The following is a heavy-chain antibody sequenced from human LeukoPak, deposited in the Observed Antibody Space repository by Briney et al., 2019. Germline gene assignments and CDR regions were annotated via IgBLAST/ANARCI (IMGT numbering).Heavy chain of an antibody. V-gene: IGHV4-34*01. Sequence: PSETLSLTCAVYGGSFSGYYWSWIRQPPGKGLEWIGEINHSGSTNYNPSLKSRVTISVDTSKNQFSLKLSSVTAADTAVYYCARRPYDTSGNDAFDIWGQGTMVTVSS. J-gene: IGHJ3*02. D-gene: IGHD3-22*01. CDR1: GGSFSGYY. CDR3: ARRPYDTSGNDAFDI. CDR2: INHSGST.